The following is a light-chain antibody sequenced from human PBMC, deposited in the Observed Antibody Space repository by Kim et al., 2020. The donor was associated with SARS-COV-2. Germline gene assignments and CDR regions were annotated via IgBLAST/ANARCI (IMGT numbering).Light chain of an antibody. CDR1: QSISSEF. J-gene: IGKJ2*01. CDR3: QQYSASPPAYT. CDR2: GAS. V-gene: IGKV3-20*01. Sequence: PGERATLSCRASQSISSEFLAWYQQISGQSPRLLIFGASNRAAGIPDRFSGGGSGTDFTLTITRLEPADSAIYYCQQYSASPPAYTFGQGTKLEIK.